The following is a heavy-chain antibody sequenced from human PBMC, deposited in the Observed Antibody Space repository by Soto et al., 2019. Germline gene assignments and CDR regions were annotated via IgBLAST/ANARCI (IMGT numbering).Heavy chain of an antibody. J-gene: IGHJ6*02. CDR2: IYYSGST. V-gene: IGHV4-59*01. CDR3: ARGGNYDFWSGSHDYYGMDV. Sequence: ASETLSLTCTVSGGSISSYYWSWIRQPPGKGLEWIGYIYYSGSTNYNPSLKSRVTISVDTSKNQFSLKLSSVTAADTAVYYCARGGNYDFWSGSHDYYGMDVWGQGTTVTVSS. CDR1: GGSISSYY. D-gene: IGHD3-3*01.